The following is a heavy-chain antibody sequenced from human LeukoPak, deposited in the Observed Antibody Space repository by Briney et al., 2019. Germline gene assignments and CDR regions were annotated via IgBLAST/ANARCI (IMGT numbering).Heavy chain of an antibody. J-gene: IGHJ4*02. D-gene: IGHD4-17*01. CDR2: ISGTGGST. CDR1: GFTFSGYA. V-gene: IGHV3-23*01. Sequence: PGGSLRLSCAASGFTFSGYAMSWVRQAPGKGLEWVSTISGTGGSTYYADSVKGRFTIFRDNAKNSLYLQMNSLRPDDTALYYCARLKSGDYIDYWGQGTLVTVSS. CDR3: ARLKSGDYIDY.